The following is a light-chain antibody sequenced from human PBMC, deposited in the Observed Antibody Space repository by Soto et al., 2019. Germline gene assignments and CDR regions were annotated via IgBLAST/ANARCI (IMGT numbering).Light chain of an antibody. V-gene: IGKV1-27*01. CDR3: QKYKSAPRYT. J-gene: IGKJ2*01. CDR2: AAS. Sequence: DIQMTQSPSSLSASVGDRVTITGRACQGISTYLAWYQQKPGKVPKLLIYAASTLQSGVPPRFSGSGSGTDFPLTISSLQPEDVTTYYCQKYKSAPRYTFCQGTKLAIK. CDR1: QGISTY.